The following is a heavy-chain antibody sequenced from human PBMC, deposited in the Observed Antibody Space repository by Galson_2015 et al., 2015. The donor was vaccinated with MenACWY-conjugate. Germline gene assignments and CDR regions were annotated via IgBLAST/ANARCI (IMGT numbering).Heavy chain of an antibody. Sequence: SLRLSCAASGFTFSSYSMHWVRHAPGKGLVWVSRISSDGSSTSYADSVKGRFTISRDNAKNTLYLQMNSLRAEDTAVYYCAQYCSSTSCYAGKGAWGQGTLVTVSS. CDR3: AQYCSSTSCYAGKGA. V-gene: IGHV3-74*01. J-gene: IGHJ5*02. CDR2: ISSDGSST. CDR1: GFTFSSYS. D-gene: IGHD2-2*01.